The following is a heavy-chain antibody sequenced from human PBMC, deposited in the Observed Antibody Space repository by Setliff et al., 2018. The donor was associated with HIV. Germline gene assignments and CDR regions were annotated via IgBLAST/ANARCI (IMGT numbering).Heavy chain of an antibody. D-gene: IGHD1-7*01. CDR3: ARDRSNWNYGKNYMDV. Sequence: LSLTCTVSGDSIDRSNFFWTWIRQHPGKGLEWIGYIYYSGSATYNPSLKSQASISVDTSRNEFSLKLSSVTAADTAVYYCARDRSNWNYGKNYMDVWGKGTTVTVSS. CDR2: IYYSGSA. V-gene: IGHV4-31*01. CDR1: GDSIDRSNFF. J-gene: IGHJ6*03.